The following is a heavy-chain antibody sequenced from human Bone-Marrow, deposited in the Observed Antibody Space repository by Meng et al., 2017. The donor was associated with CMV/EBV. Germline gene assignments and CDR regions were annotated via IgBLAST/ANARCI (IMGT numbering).Heavy chain of an antibody. CDR3: ASYTRPFYGMDV. CDR2: ISAYNGNT. J-gene: IGHJ6*02. CDR1: GYTFTSYV. Sequence: SAKVSCKASGYTFTSYVISWVRQAPGQGLEWMGWISAYNGNTNYAQKLQGRVTMTTDTSTSTAYMELRSLRSEDTAVYYCASYTRPFYGMDVWGQGTTVTISS. V-gene: IGHV1-18*01.